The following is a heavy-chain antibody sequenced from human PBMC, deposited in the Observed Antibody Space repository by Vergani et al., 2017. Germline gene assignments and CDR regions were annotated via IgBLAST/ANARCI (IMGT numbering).Heavy chain of an antibody. CDR2: ISASGNA. J-gene: IGHJ3*01. Sequence: QVQLQASGPGRVKPSQTLSLTCTMSGGSISAGYYFWSWIRQPAGKGLEWLGHISASGNASHSPSLKTRVSMSVDTSKNQFSLTVTSVTAADTAIYFCARRSGEYYSGGKVRPLRTAFDVWGHGTVVTVSS. CDR1: GGSISAGYYF. D-gene: IGHD2-15*01. V-gene: IGHV4-61*02. CDR3: ARRSGEYYSGGKVRPLRTAFDV.